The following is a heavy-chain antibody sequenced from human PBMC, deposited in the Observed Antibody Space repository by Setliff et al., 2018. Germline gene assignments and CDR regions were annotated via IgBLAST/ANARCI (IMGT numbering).Heavy chain of an antibody. CDR3: ARDGGEY. Sequence: GGSLRLSCAASGFTFSSSWMSWIRQAPGKGLEWVANIKQAGSEKYYVDSVKGRFTISRDNAKNSLYLQMNSLRAEDTAVYYCARDGGEYWGQGTLVTVSS. CDR1: GFTFSSSW. V-gene: IGHV3-7*01. CDR2: IKQAGSEK. D-gene: IGHD3-16*01. J-gene: IGHJ4*02.